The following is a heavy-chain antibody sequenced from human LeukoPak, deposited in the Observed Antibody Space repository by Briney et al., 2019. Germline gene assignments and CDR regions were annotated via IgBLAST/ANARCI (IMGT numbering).Heavy chain of an antibody. J-gene: IGHJ4*02. CDR3: ARGIFAVAGTLLGYFDY. V-gene: IGHV4-34*01. CDR2: INHSGST. Sequence: SETLSLTCAVYGESFSGYYWSWIRQPPGKGLEWIGEINHSGSTNYNPSLKSRVTISVDTSKNQFSLKLSSVTAADTAVYYCARGIFAVAGTLLGYFDYWGQGTLVTVSS. D-gene: IGHD6-19*01. CDR1: GESFSGYY.